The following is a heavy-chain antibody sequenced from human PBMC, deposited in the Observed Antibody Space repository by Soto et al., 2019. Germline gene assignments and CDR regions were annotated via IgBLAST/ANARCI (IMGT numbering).Heavy chain of an antibody. CDR1: GGTFSNYA. CDR2: ILPSLRTA. J-gene: IGHJ4*02. V-gene: IGHV1-69*06. CDR3: ARDRSEGLEPRPSYAY. D-gene: IGHD2-2*01. Sequence: QVQLVQSGAEVRKPESSVKVSCKASGGTFSNYAISWVRQAPGQGLEWMGGILPSLRTANYAQSFQGRITITADMSTSTVYLEMYSLRSEDTAVYYCARDRSEGLEPRPSYAYWGQGTLVTVSS.